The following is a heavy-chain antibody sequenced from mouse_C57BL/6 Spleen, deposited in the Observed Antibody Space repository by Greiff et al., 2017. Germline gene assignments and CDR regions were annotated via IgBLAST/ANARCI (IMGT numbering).Heavy chain of an antibody. CDR1: GYSITSGYD. CDR3: ARDDGGSPLFAY. CDR2: ISYSGST. V-gene: IGHV3-1*01. D-gene: IGHD1-1*02. J-gene: IGHJ3*01. Sequence: EVKVVESGPGMVKPSQSLSLTCTVTGYSITSGYDWHWIRHFPGNKLEWMGYISYSGSTNYNPSLKSRISITHDTSKNHFFLKLNSVTTEYTATYYCARDDGGSPLFAYWGQGTLVTVSA.